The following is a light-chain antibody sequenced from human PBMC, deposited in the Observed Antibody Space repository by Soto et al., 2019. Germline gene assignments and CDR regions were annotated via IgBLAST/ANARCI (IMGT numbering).Light chain of an antibody. J-gene: IGLJ1*01. V-gene: IGLV1-36*01. Sequence: QSVLTQPPSVSEAPRQRVTISCSGSSSNIGNNAVNWYQQLPGKAPKLLIYYDDLLPSGVSDRFSGSKSGTSASLAISGLQSEDEADYYCGAWDDSPNGLVFAIGPKVTVL. CDR1: SSNIGNNA. CDR2: YDD. CDR3: GAWDDSPNGLV.